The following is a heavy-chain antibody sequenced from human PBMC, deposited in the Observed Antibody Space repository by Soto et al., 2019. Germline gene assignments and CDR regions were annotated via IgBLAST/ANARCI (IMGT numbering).Heavy chain of an antibody. J-gene: IGHJ6*03. CDR2: ISAYNGNT. D-gene: IGHD2-15*01. Sequence: GSMKVSRKDSGYTFTRYYIHWVRQAPGQGLEWMGCISAYNGNTNYAQKLQGRVTMTTDTSTSTAYMELRSLRSDDTAVYYCAREGGCSGGSCYSDYHYYMDVWGKGTTVTVSS. CDR1: GYTFTRYY. CDR3: AREGGCSGGSCYSDYHYYMDV. V-gene: IGHV1-18*04.